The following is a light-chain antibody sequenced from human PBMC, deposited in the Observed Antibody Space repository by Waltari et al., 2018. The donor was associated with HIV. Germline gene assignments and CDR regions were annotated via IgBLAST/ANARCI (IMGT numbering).Light chain of an antibody. V-gene: IGKV3-20*01. J-gene: IGKJ2*01. CDR1: QSVTSRF. CDR3: LQYGSSTYT. CDR2: GAS. Sequence: EIVLTQSPDTLSLSPGDRATLPCRASQSVTSRFLAWFQQKRGQAPRLLIYGASSRARGVPDRFSGGGSGTDFTLTISRLEPEDFAVYYCLQYGSSTYTFGQGTKLDMK.